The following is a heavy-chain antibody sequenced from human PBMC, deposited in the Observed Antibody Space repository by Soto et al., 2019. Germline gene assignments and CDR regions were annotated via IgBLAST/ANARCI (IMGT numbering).Heavy chain of an antibody. V-gene: IGHV3-23*04. CDR2: ISGSGGNT. Sequence: VQLVESGGGVVQPGGSLRLSCAASGFTFSSYAMRWVRQAPGKGLEWVAAISGSGGNTYYADSVKGRFTISRDNAKNKRYMQVNSVRYDGTAVDDYEHEYHYDCCGMGDWGQGTTVTVSS. J-gene: IGHJ6*02. CDR3: EHEYHYDCCGMGD. D-gene: IGHD3-22*01. CDR1: GFTFSSYA.